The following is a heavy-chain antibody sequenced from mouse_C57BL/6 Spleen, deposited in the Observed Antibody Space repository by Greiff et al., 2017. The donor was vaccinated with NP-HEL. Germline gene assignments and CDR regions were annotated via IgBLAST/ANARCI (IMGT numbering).Heavy chain of an antibody. CDR3: ARGGITTVVATRRVYAMDY. V-gene: IGHV1-42*01. CDR1: GYSFTGYY. D-gene: IGHD1-1*01. CDR2: INPSTGGT. J-gene: IGHJ4*01. Sequence: VQLKQSGPELVKPGASVKISCKASGYSFTGYYMNWVKQSPEKSLEWIGEINPSTGGTTYNQKFKAKATLTVDKSSSTAYMQLKSLTSEDSAVYYCARGGITTVVATRRVYAMDYWGQGTSVTVSS.